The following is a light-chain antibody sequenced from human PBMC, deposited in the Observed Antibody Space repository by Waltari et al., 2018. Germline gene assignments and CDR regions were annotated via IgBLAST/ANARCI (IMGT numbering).Light chain of an antibody. J-gene: IGKJ4*01. CDR2: WAS. CDR3: QQYYSTPLT. CDR1: QSVLYSSNNKNY. V-gene: IGKV4-1*01. Sequence: DIVMTQSPDSLAVSLGERATINCKSSQSVLYSSNNKNYLAWYQQKPGQPAKLLIYWASTRESGVPDRFGGSGSGTDFTLTISSLQAEDVAVYYCQQYYSTPLTFGGGTKVEIK.